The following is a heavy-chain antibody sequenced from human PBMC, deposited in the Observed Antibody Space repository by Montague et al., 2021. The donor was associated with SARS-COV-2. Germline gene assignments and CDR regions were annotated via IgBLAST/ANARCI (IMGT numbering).Heavy chain of an antibody. CDR3: ARRGDYGGPRFDY. CDR2: IYYSGST. J-gene: IGHJ4*02. Sequence: SETLSLTCTVSGGSVSSRSYYWGWIRQPPGKGLEWIGSIYYSGSTHYNPSLKSRVTISVDTSKNQFSLKLSSVTAADTAVYYCARRGDYGGPRFDYWGQGTQVSVSS. V-gene: IGHV4-39*01. CDR1: GGSVSSRSYY. D-gene: IGHD4-23*01.